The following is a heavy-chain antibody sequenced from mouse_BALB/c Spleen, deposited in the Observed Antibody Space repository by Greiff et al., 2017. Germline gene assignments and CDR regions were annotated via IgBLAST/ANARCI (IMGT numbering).Heavy chain of an antibody. D-gene: IGHD2-3*01. Sequence: VQLQQSGAELVRPGVSVKISCKGSGYTFTDYAMHWVKQSHAKSLEWIGVISTYYGDASYNQKFKGKATMTVDKYSSTAYMELARLTSEDSAIYYCARKGYDGYVYAMDYWGQGTSVTVAA. J-gene: IGHJ4*01. CDR3: ARKGYDGYVYAMDY. CDR1: GYTFTDYA. V-gene: IGHV1S137*01. CDR2: ISTYYGDA.